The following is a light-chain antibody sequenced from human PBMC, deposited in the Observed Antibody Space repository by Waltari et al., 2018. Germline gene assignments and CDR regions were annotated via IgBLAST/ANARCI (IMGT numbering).Light chain of an antibody. J-gene: IGLJ2*01. CDR3: SSYTSSSTVV. V-gene: IGLV2-14*03. Sequence: QSALPQPASLPRSPGQSLTLSCTVTTRDAGGCYYVSLYQQHPGKAPKLMIYDVSNRPSGVSIRFSGSKSGNTASLTISGLQAEDEADYYCSSYTSSSTVVFGGGTKLTVL. CDR2: DVS. CDR1: TRDAGGCYY.